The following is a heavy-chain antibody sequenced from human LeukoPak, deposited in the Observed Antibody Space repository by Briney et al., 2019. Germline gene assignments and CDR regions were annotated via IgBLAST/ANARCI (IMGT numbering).Heavy chain of an antibody. CDR1: EYTFTGYY. Sequence: SVKVSCKASEYTFTGYYMHWVRQAPGQGLEWMGWINPNSGGTNYAQKFQGRVTMTRDTSISTAYMELSRLRSDDTAVYYCARDHYYDSSGYKDYWGQGTLVTVSS. CDR2: INPNSGGT. CDR3: ARDHYYDSSGYKDY. D-gene: IGHD3-22*01. J-gene: IGHJ4*02. V-gene: IGHV1-2*02.